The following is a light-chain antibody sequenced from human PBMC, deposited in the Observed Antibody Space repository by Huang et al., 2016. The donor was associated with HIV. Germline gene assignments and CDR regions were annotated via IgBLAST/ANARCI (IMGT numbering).Light chain of an antibody. CDR2: DAF. Sequence: EIVMMQSQATLSVSPGERATLSCRARQSVSTNLAWYQQKPGQAPRLLIYDAFTRATGSPARFSGSGSGTDFTLTISSLKSEEFAVYYCQQYKNWLALTFGGGTKVEIK. V-gene: IGKV3D-15*01. CDR3: QQYKNWLALT. CDR1: QSVSTN. J-gene: IGKJ4*01.